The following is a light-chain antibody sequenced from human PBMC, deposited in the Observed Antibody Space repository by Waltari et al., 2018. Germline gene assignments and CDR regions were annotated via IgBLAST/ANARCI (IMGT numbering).Light chain of an antibody. CDR2: KDT. CDR1: ALPTQY. J-gene: IGLJ3*02. CDR3: LSADSSGTSKV. V-gene: IGLV3-25*03. Sequence: SYELTQPPSVSVSPGQTARTTCHGDALPTQYAFWYQQKPGQAPVLIIDKDTQRPSGIPERFSGSSSGTTVTMTISGVQAEDEADYYCLSADSSGTSKVFGGGTKLTVL.